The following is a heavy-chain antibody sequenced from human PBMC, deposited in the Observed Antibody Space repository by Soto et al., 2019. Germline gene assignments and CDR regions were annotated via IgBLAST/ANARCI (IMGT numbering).Heavy chain of an antibody. Sequence: GGSLRLSCAASGFTFSSYAMSWVRQAPGKGLEWVSAISGSGGSTYYADSVKGRFTISRDNSKNTLYLQMNSLRAEDTAVYYCAKDSDYDSSGSPDYWGQGTLVTVSS. J-gene: IGHJ4*02. D-gene: IGHD3-22*01. CDR3: AKDSDYDSSGSPDY. CDR2: ISGSGGST. V-gene: IGHV3-23*01. CDR1: GFTFSSYA.